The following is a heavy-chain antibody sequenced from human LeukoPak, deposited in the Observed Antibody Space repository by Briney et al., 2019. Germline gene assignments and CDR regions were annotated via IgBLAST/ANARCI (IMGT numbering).Heavy chain of an antibody. V-gene: IGHV1-18*01. Sequence: ASVKVSCKASGYTFTSYGISWVRQAPGQGLEWMGWINANNGNTNYEEKFQDRVTMTTDTSTSTAYMELRSLRYDDTAVYYCARTITIFGVVIILGWFDPWGQGTLVT. CDR3: ARTITIFGVVIILGWFDP. CDR2: INANNGNT. D-gene: IGHD3-3*01. CDR1: GYTFTSYG. J-gene: IGHJ5*02.